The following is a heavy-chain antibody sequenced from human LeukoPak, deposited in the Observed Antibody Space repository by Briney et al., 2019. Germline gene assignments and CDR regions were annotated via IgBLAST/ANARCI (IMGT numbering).Heavy chain of an antibody. J-gene: IGHJ4*02. CDR1: GFTFSSYS. CDR2: IRSKANSYAT. CDR3: TREYCSSTSCYNY. Sequence: AGGSLRLSCAASGFTFSSYSMNWVRQAPGRGLEWVGRIRSKANSYATAYAASVKGRFTISRDDSKNTAYLQMNSLKTEDTAVYYCTREYCSSTSCYNYWGQGTLVTVSS. D-gene: IGHD2-2*02. V-gene: IGHV3-73*01.